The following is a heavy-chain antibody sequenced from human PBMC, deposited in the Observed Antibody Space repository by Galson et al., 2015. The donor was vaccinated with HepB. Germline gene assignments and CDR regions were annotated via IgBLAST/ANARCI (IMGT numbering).Heavy chain of an antibody. CDR1: GFTFSDHF. CDR3: ARGFHSFDV. J-gene: IGHJ3*01. V-gene: IGHV3-72*01. Sequence: SLRLSCAASGFTFSDHFMDWVRQAPGKGLEWVGRSKNKAERYTTEYAAAVKDRFSISRDESKNSLFLQIDSLETEDTAVYYCARGFHSFDVWGQGAMVTVSS. CDR2: SKNKAERYTT.